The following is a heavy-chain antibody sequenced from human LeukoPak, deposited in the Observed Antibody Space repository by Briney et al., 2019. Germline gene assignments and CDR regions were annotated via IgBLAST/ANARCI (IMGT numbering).Heavy chain of an antibody. Sequence: RASVKVSCKASGYTFTSYGISWMRQAPGQGLEWMGRISAYNGNTNYAQKLQGRVTMTTGTSTSTAYMELRSLRSDDTAVYYCARDQTAIAAAWYPYYYYGMDVWGQGTTVTVSS. CDR1: GYTFTSYG. V-gene: IGHV1-18*01. CDR3: ARDQTAIAAAWYPYYYYGMDV. J-gene: IGHJ6*02. D-gene: IGHD6-13*01. CDR2: ISAYNGNT.